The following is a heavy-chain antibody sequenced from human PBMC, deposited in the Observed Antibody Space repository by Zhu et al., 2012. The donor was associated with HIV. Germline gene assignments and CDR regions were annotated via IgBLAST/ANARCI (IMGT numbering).Heavy chain of an antibody. V-gene: IGHV4-38-2*01. CDR3: ARALEPVAGAYYFDY. Sequence: QVQLQESDPGLVKPSETLSLTCAVSGYSISSGYYWGWIRQPPGKGLEWIGRIYYSGSTYYNPSLKSRVTISVDTSKNQFSLKLSSVTATDTAVYYCARALEPVAGAYYFDYWGQGTLVTVSS. CDR1: GYSISSGYY. CDR2: IYYSGST. D-gene: IGHD6-19*01. J-gene: IGHJ4*02.